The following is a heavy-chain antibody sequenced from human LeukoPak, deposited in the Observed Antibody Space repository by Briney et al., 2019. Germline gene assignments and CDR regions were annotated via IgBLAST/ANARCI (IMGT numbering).Heavy chain of an antibody. CDR1: GGSISSGSHY. CDR2: IYSSGST. CDR3: ARNYFDSSGYWPFFDY. D-gene: IGHD3-22*01. J-gene: IGHJ4*02. V-gene: IGHV4-61*02. Sequence: SQTLSLTCTVSGGSISSGSHYWSWIRQPAGKGLEWIGRIYSSGSTYYNPSLKSRVTISVDTSNNQFSLKLSSVTAADTAVYCCARNYFDSSGYWPFFDYWGQGTLVTVSS.